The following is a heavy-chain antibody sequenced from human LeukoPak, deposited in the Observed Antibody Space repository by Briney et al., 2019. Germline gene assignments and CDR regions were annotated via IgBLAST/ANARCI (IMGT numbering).Heavy chain of an antibody. CDR1: GGSISSYY. J-gene: IGHJ4*02. D-gene: IGHD4-17*01. CDR3: ARDLSGYGDYLGIFDY. V-gene: IGHV4-4*07. CDR2: IYTSGNT. Sequence: SETLSLTCTVSGGSISSYYWSWIRQPAGKGLEWIGRIYTSGNTDYNPSLKSRVTMSVDTSKNQFSLRLSSVTAADTAVYYCARDLSGYGDYLGIFDYWGQGTLVTVSS.